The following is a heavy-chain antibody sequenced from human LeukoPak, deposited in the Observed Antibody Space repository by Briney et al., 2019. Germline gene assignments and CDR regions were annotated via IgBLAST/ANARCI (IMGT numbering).Heavy chain of an antibody. CDR1: GGTFSSYA. J-gene: IGHJ3*02. V-gene: IGHV1-69*04. CDR2: IIPILGLA. CDR3: ARDETEIYHILTGYYDAFDI. D-gene: IGHD3-9*01. Sequence: ASVKVSCKASGGTFSSYAISWVRQAPGQGLEWMGRIIPILGLAIYAQKFQGRVTITADKSTSTAYMELSSPRSEDTAVYYCARDETEIYHILTGYYDAFDIWGQGTMVTVSS.